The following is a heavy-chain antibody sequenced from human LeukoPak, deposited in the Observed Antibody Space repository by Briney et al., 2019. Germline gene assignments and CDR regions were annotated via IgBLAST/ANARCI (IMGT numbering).Heavy chain of an antibody. CDR1: GFTFSNYW. CDR3: ASLVDTPSFGHMDV. Sequence: PGGSLRLSCAASGFTFSNYWMHWVRQAPGKGLVWVSRINSDGINTSYADSVKGRFTISRDNAKNTLNLQMNSLRAEDTAVYYCASLVDTPSFGHMDVWGKGTTVTVSS. J-gene: IGHJ6*03. CDR2: INSDGINT. D-gene: IGHD5-18*01. V-gene: IGHV3-74*01.